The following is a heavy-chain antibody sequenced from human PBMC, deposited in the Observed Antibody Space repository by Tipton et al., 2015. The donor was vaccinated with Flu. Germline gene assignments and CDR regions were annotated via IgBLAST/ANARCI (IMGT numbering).Heavy chain of an antibody. D-gene: IGHD6-19*01. J-gene: IGHJ5*02. Sequence: TLPLTCSVSGGSISTYYWSWIRQPAGKGLVWVGHFYNNGSTRYNPSLKNRCTMSADTSRSQFSLKVTSVTAADTAVYFCAREGDDYSRGWYASWGQGILVTVSS. CDR2: FYNNGST. V-gene: IGHV4-4*07. CDR3: AREGDDYSRGWYAS. CDR1: GGSISTYY.